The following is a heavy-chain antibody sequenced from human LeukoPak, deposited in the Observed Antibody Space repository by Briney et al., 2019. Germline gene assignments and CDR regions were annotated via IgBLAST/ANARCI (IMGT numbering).Heavy chain of an antibody. D-gene: IGHD1-26*01. CDR2: ISYDGNDK. CDR1: GFTFSSYG. CDR3: LTILETTIDAFDI. Sequence: GGSLRLSCAPSGFTFSSYGMHWVRQGPGKGLEWVAVISYDGNDKKHADSVKDRFTISRDDAKKTLYLQMNSLRAEDTAVYYCLTILETTIDAFDIWGQGTMVTVSS. J-gene: IGHJ3*02. V-gene: IGHV3-33*05.